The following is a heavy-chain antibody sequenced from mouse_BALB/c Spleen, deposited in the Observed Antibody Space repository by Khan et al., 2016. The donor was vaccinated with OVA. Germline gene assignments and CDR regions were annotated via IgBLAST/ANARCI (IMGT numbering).Heavy chain of an antibody. D-gene: IGHD1-1*01. Sequence: QVQLKQSGPGLVVPSQSLSITCTVSGFSLTNYTVHWVRQPPGKGLEWLGIIGTGGSTNYNSALMSRLSINKDNSKSQVFLKMNSLQTDDTAMYYCARDHYGSSYDYAMDYWGQGTSVTVSS. CDR2: IGTGGST. CDR1: GFSLTNYT. V-gene: IGHV2-9*02. CDR3: ARDHYGSSYDYAMDY. J-gene: IGHJ4*01.